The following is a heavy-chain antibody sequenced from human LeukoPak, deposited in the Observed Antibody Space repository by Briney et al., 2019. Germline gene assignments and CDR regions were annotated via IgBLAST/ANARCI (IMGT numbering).Heavy chain of an antibody. CDR2: ISGSGGST. CDR3: AKDGKIRNWNYYQAKPVY. D-gene: IGHD1-7*01. CDR1: GFTVSSNS. Sequence: GGSLRLSCTVSGFTVSSNSMSWVRQAPGKGLEWVSGISGSGGSTYYADSVKGRFTISRDNSKNTLYLQTNSLRAEDTAVYYCAKDGKIRNWNYYQAKPVYWGQGTLVTVSS. J-gene: IGHJ4*02. V-gene: IGHV3-23*01.